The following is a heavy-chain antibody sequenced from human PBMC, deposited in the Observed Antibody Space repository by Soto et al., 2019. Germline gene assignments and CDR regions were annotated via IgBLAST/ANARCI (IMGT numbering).Heavy chain of an antibody. CDR2: IYWNDDK. D-gene: IGHD2-15*01. CDR3: AHLYSGNVY. CDR1: GFSHSTSGVG. V-gene: IGHV2-5*01. J-gene: IGHJ4*02. Sequence: PTVVNPAQPPTATHTFSGFSHSTSGVGVSWIRQPPGKALDWLALIYWNDDKRYSPSLKSRLTITKDTSKKQVVLTMTSLDPVDKATYYCAHLYSGNVYWGQGTVVNISS.